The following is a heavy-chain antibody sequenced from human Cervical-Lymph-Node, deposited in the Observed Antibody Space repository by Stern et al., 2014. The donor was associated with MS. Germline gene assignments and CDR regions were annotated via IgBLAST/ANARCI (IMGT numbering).Heavy chain of an antibody. CDR1: GFTFSSYW. CDR3: AREEPPLYYFNISGYYYDY. J-gene: IGHJ4*02. CDR2: IKQDGSEK. V-gene: IGHV3-7*01. Sequence: EVQLVQSGGGLVQPGGSLRLSCAASGFTFSSYWMSWVRQAPGKGLEWVANIKQDGSEKYYVDSVKGRFTISRDNAKNSLYLQMNSLRAEDTAVYYCAREEPPLYYFNISGYYYDYWGQGTLVTVSS. D-gene: IGHD3-22*01.